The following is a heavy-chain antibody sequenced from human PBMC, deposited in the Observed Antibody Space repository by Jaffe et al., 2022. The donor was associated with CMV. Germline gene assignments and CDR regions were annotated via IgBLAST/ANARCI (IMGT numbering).Heavy chain of an antibody. V-gene: IGHV1-69*09. D-gene: IGHD4-17*01. CDR3: ARDYAYGAHTVGWFGP. CDR1: GGTFSADA. CDR2: IIPIVGIT. Sequence: QVQLVQSGAEVKKPGSSVKVSCKASGGTFSADAISWVRQAPGQGLEWMGRIIPIVGITNYAQRFQGRVTITADKSTSTAYLELSSLRSEDTALYYCARDYAYGAHTVGWFGPWGQGTLVTVSS. J-gene: IGHJ5*02.